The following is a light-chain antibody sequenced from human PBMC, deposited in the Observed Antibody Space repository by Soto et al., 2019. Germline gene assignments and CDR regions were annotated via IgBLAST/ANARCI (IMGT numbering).Light chain of an antibody. CDR1: SSDIGLYNY. CDR3: SSYTSSSTYV. Sequence: QSALTQPASVSGSPGQSITISCTGTSSDIGLYNYVSWFQQHPGKAPKVMISEVSDRPSGVSNRYSGSKSGNTASLTISGLQAEDEADYYCSSYTSSSTYVFGTGTKLTVL. V-gene: IGLV2-14*01. J-gene: IGLJ1*01. CDR2: EVS.